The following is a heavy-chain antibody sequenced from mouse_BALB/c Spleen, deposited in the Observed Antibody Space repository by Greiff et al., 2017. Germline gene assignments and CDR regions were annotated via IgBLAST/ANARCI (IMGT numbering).Heavy chain of an antibody. CDR1: GYSITSGYY. Sequence: EVQLQESGPGLVKPSQSLSLTCSVTGYSITSGYYWNWIRQFPGNKLEWMGYISYDGSNNYNPSLKNRISITRDTSKNQFFLKLNSVTTEDTATYYCAKYRYDSYYFDYWGQGTTLTVSS. D-gene: IGHD2-14*01. V-gene: IGHV3-6*02. CDR2: ISYDGSN. J-gene: IGHJ2*01. CDR3: AKYRYDSYYFDY.